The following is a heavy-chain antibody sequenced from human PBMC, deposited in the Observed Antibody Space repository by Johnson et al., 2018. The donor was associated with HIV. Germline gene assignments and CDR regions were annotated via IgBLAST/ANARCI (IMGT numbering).Heavy chain of an antibody. D-gene: IGHD1-26*01. Sequence: QVQLVESGGGVVQPGTSLRLSCTASGFAFSSYALHWVRQAPGKGLEWVAVISYDGRDAYYADSVKGRFTSSRDHSKNTLYLQMNSLRPEDSAAYYCATISGVPSVGATNGAFEVWGQGTMVTVSS. J-gene: IGHJ3*01. V-gene: IGHV3-30*04. CDR1: GFAFSSYA. CDR3: ATISGVPSVGATNGAFEV. CDR2: ISYDGRDA.